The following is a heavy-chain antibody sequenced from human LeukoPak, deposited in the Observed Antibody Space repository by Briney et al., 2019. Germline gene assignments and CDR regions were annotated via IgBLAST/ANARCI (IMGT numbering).Heavy chain of an antibody. D-gene: IGHD3-3*01. Sequence: GASVKVSCKASGYTFTGYYMHWVRQAPGQGLEWMGWINPNSGGTNYAQKFQGRVTMTRDTSISTAYMELSRLRSDDTAVYYCARSPGGFLEWFEADYYYYMDVWGKGTTVTVPS. CDR1: GYTFTGYY. V-gene: IGHV1-2*02. J-gene: IGHJ6*03. CDR3: ARSPGGFLEWFEADYYYYMDV. CDR2: INPNSGGT.